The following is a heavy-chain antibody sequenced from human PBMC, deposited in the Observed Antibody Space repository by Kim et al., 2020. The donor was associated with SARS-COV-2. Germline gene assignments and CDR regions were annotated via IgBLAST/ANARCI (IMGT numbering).Heavy chain of an antibody. Sequence: YSHGSTYYADAVKGRFTISRDNSKNTRYLQMNSLRAEDTAVYYCAFRMDVWGQGTTVTVSS. CDR2: YSHGST. CDR3: AFRMDV. J-gene: IGHJ6*02. V-gene: IGHV3-66*01.